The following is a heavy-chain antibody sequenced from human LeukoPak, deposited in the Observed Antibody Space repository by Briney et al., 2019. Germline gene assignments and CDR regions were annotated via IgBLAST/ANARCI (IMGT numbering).Heavy chain of an antibody. CDR2: IYSGGRT. Sequence: GGSLRLSCAASGFTVSSNYMSWVRQAPGKGLEWVSVIYSGGRTDYADSVKGRFTISRHNSKNTLYLQMNSLRAEDTAVYYCATPTVGTDYYYYGMDVWGQGTTVTVSS. D-gene: IGHD6-13*01. J-gene: IGHJ6*02. CDR1: GFTVSSNY. V-gene: IGHV3-53*04. CDR3: ATPTVGTDYYYYGMDV.